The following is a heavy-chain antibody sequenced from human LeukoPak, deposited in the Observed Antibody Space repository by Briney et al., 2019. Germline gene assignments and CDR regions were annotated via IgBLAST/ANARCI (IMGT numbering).Heavy chain of an antibody. CDR3: ARALYQWSVATNYFDY. J-gene: IGHJ4*02. V-gene: IGHV1-3*01. CDR1: GYTFTSYS. Sequence: ASVKVSCKASGYTFTSYSMHWVRQAPGQRLEWMGWINAGNGNTKYSQKFQDRVTITRDTSASTAYMELSSLRSEDTAVYYCARALYQWSVATNYFDYWGQGTLVTVSS. D-gene: IGHD5-12*01. CDR2: INAGNGNT.